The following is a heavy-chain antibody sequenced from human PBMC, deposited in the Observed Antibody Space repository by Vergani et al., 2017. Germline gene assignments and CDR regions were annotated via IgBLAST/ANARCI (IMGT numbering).Heavy chain of an antibody. Sequence: QVQLQQWGAGLLKPSETLSLTCAVYGGSFSGYYWSWIRQPPGKGLEWIGEINHSGSTNYNPSLKSRVTISVDTSKNQFSLKLSSVTAADTAVYNCARRFGTAETLFDYWGQGTLVTVSS. D-gene: IGHD3-10*01. J-gene: IGHJ4*02. CDR1: GGSFSGYY. CDR2: INHSGST. CDR3: ARRFGTAETLFDY. V-gene: IGHV4-34*01.